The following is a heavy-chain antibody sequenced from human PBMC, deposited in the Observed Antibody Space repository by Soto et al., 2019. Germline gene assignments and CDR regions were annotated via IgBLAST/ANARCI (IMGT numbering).Heavy chain of an antibody. CDR3: AREVAPAATPPSSVMDV. CDR1: GFTISGLW. V-gene: IGHV3-74*01. CDR2: VNSDGTSI. D-gene: IGHD2-2*01. J-gene: IGHJ6*02. Sequence: GGSLRLSCAASGFTISGLWMHWVRRAPGKGLVWVSRVNSDGTSISYADSVKGRFAISRDNARNTLYLQMNSLRDEDTAVYYCAREVAPAATPPSSVMDVWGQGTTVTVSS.